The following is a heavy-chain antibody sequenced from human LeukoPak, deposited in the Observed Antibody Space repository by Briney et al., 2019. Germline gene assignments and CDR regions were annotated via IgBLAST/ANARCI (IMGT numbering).Heavy chain of an antibody. CDR1: GFTFSSYS. D-gene: IGHD3-9*01. V-gene: IGHV3-48*04. CDR2: ISSSSSTI. J-gene: IGHJ2*01. CDR3: ARELSYYDILTGYSGIPYFDL. Sequence: GGSLRLSCAASGFTFSSYSMNWVRQAPGKGLEWVSYISSSSSTIYYADSVKGRFTISRDNAKNSLYLQMNSLRAEDTAVYYCARELSYYDILTGYSGIPYFDLWGRGTLVTVSS.